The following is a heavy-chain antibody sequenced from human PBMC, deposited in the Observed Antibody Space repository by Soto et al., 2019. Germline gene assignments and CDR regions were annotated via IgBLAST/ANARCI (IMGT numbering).Heavy chain of an antibody. CDR2: ISYDGSNK. Sequence: GGSLRLSCAASGFTFTNYDMHWVRQAPGKGLEWVAVISYDGSNKYFADSVKGRFTISRDNSRNTLYLQMNSLKTEDTAVYYCAKAYIVATLMDAFDIWGQGTMVTVSS. J-gene: IGHJ3*02. D-gene: IGHD5-12*01. CDR1: GFTFTNYD. CDR3: AKAYIVATLMDAFDI. V-gene: IGHV3-30*18.